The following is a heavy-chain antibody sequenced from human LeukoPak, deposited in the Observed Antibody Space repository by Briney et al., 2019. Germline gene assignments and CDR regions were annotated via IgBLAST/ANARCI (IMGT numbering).Heavy chain of an antibody. V-gene: IGHV4-59*01. CDR2: IYYSGST. Sequence: PSETLSLTCTVSGGSISSYYWSWIRQPPGKGLEWIGYIYYSGSTNYNPSLKSRVTISVDTSKNQSSLKLSSVTAADTAVYYCARCGSGPRHYYYYYMDVWGKGTTVTVSS. CDR3: ARCGSGPRHYYYYYMDV. CDR1: GGSISSYY. D-gene: IGHD6-19*01. J-gene: IGHJ6*03.